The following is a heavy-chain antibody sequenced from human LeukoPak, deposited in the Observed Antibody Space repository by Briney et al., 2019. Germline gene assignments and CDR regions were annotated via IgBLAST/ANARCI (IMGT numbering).Heavy chain of an antibody. J-gene: IGHJ4*02. D-gene: IGHD6-13*01. V-gene: IGHV3-7*01. Sequence: GGSLRLSCAASGFTFSSYWMSWVRQAPGKGLEWVANIKQDGSEKYYVDSVKGRFTISRDNAKNSLYLQMNSLRAEDTAVYYCARERAAAGTWYFDYWGQGTLVTVSS. CDR3: ARERAAAGTWYFDY. CDR1: GFTFSSYW. CDR2: IKQDGSEK.